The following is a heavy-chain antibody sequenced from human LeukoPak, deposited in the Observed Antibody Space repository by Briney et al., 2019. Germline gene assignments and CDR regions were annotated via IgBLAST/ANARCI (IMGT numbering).Heavy chain of an antibody. J-gene: IGHJ4*02. V-gene: IGHV4-59*08. D-gene: IGHD3-9*01. CDR2: IYYSGST. CDR3: ATAAFDDILTGYSTWYFDY. CDR1: GGSISSYY. Sequence: SETLSLTCTVSGGSISSYYWSWIRQPPGKGLEWIGYIYYSGSTKYNPSLKSRVTISVDTSKNQFSLKLSYVTAADTAVYYCATAAFDDILTGYSTWYFDYWGQGTLVTVSS.